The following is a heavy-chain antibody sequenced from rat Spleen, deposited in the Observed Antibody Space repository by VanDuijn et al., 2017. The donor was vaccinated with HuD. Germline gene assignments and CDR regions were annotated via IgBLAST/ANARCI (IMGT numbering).Heavy chain of an antibody. V-gene: IGHV5-29*01. J-gene: IGHJ2*01. CDR2: ISYDGSST. Sequence: EVQLVESDGGLVQPGRSLKLSCAASGFTFSDYYMAWVRQAPTKGLEWVATISYDGSSTYYRDSVKGRFTISRDNAKSTLYLQMDSLRSEDTATYYCARGTIAAMAFDYWGQGVMVTVSS. D-gene: IGHD1-2*01. CDR1: GFTFSDYY. CDR3: ARGTIAAMAFDY.